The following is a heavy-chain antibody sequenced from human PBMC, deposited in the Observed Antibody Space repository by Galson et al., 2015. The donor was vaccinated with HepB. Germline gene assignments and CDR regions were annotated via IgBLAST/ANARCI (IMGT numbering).Heavy chain of an antibody. CDR2: IRSKANSYAT. D-gene: IGHD3-22*01. V-gene: IGHV3-73*01. CDR1: GFTFSGSA. CDR3: TRRDDSSGLYGMDV. Sequence: SLRLSCAASGFTFSGSAMYWVRQASGKGLEWVGRIRSKANSYATAYAASVKGRFTISRDDSKNTAYLQMNSLKTEDTAVYYCTRRDDSSGLYGMDVWGQGTTVTVSS. J-gene: IGHJ6*02.